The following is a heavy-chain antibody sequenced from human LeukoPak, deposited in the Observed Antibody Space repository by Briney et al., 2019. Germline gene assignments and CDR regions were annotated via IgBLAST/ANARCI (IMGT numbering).Heavy chain of an antibody. Sequence: SQTLSLTCAISGGSVSSNSAAWNWIRQSPSRGLEWLGRTYYRSKWYNDYAVSVKSRITINPDTSKNQFSLQLNSVTPEDTAVYYCARGGYDILTGYSIEAFDIWGQGTMVTVSS. J-gene: IGHJ3*02. V-gene: IGHV6-1*01. CDR3: ARGGYDILTGYSIEAFDI. CDR1: GGSVSSNSAA. D-gene: IGHD3-9*01. CDR2: TYYRSKWYN.